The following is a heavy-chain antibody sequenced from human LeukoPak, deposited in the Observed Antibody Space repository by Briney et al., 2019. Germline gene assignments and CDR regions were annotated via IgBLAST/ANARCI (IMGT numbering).Heavy chain of an antibody. J-gene: IGHJ4*02. CDR2: IWYDGSNK. V-gene: IGHV3-33*06. D-gene: IGHD5-18*01. CDR3: AKGVHSYGNSYGAFDY. CDR1: GFTFSSYG. Sequence: GGSLRLSCAASGFTFSSYGMHWVRQAPGKGLEWVAVIWYDGSNKYYADSVKGRFTISRDNSKNTLYLQMNSLRAEETAVYYCAKGVHSYGNSYGAFDYWGQGTLVTVSS.